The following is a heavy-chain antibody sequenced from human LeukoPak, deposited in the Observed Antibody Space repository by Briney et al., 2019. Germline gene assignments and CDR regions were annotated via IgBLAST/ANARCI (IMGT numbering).Heavy chain of an antibody. D-gene: IGHD2-2*01. CDR2: IYYSGST. CDR1: GGSFSGYY. V-gene: IGHV4-59*01. Sequence: SETLSLTCAVYGGSFSGYYWSWIRQPPGKGLEWIGYIYYSGSTNYNPSLKSRVTISVDTSKNQFSLKLSSVTAADTAVYYCARLRYCSSTSCFPRYYYYGMDVWGQGTTVTVSS. CDR3: ARLRYCSSTSCFPRYYYYGMDV. J-gene: IGHJ6*02.